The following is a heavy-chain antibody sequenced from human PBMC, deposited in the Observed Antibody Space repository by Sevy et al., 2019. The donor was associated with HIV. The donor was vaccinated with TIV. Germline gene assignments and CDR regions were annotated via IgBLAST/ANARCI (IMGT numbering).Heavy chain of an antibody. Sequence: GGSLRLSCAASGFTFSSYAMNWVRQAPGKGLEWVSAISHSGGSTYYADSVKGRFTISRDNSKNTLYLQMNSQRAEDTAVYYCAKGTLVVPAVIYYYYGMDVWGQGTTVTVSS. CDR2: ISHSGGST. V-gene: IGHV3-23*01. J-gene: IGHJ6*02. D-gene: IGHD2-2*02. CDR3: AKGTLVVPAVIYYYYGMDV. CDR1: GFTFSSYA.